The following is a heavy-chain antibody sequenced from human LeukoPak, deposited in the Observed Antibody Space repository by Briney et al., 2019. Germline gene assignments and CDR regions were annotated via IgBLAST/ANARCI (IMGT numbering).Heavy chain of an antibody. CDR3: ARPCIVGATTCTDY. V-gene: IGHV3-23*01. CDR2: ISGTTSGT. CDR1: GFTFSTCA. J-gene: IGHJ4*02. D-gene: IGHD1-26*01. Sequence: GGSLRLSCAASGFTFSTCAMSWVRQAPGKGLEWVSGISGTTSGTYYADSVKGRFTISRDNSKNTLFLQVNSLRAEDTAVYYCARPCIVGATTCTDYWGQGTLVTVSS.